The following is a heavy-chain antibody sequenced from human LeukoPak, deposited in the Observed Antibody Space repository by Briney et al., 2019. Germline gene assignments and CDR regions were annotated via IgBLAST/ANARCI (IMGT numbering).Heavy chain of an antibody. D-gene: IGHD1-1*01. CDR3: ARGTSGGYEGDY. CDR2: TWYDGGNK. V-gene: IGHV3-33*01. Sequence: GGSLRLSCAASGFTFSSYGMHWVRQAPGKGLEWVAVTWYDGGNKYYADSVKGRFTISRDNSKNTLYLQMNSLRAEDTAVYYCARGTSGGYEGDYWGQGTLVTVSS. J-gene: IGHJ4*02. CDR1: GFTFSSYG.